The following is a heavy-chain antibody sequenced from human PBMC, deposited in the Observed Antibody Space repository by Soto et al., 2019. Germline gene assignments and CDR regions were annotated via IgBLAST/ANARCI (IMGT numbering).Heavy chain of an antibody. D-gene: IGHD3-10*01. CDR1: GGSFSGYY. CDR3: ARGGVKIDY. V-gene: IGHV4-34*01. Sequence: SETLSLTCAVYGGSFSGYYWSWIRQPPGKGLEWIGEINHSGSTNYNPSLKSRVTISVDTSKNQFSLKLSSVTAADTAVYYCARGGVKIDYWGQGTLVTVSS. CDR2: INHSGST. J-gene: IGHJ4*02.